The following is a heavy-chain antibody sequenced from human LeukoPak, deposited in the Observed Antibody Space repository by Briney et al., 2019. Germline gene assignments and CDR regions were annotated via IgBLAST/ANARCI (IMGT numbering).Heavy chain of an antibody. CDR1: GFTFSSYA. V-gene: IGHV3-30*04. CDR3: ARDQSLEYGNWFDP. Sequence: PGRSLRLSCAASGFTFSSYAMHWVRQPPGKGLEWVTMISYDGSTKYYTDSVKGRFTISRDNSKNTLYLQMNSLRTEDTALYYCARDQSLEYGNWFDPWGQGTLVTVSS. J-gene: IGHJ5*02. CDR2: ISYDGSTK. D-gene: IGHD3-3*01.